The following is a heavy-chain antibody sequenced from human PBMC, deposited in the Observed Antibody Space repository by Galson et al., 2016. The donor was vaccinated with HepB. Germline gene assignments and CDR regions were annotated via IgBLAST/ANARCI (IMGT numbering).Heavy chain of an antibody. CDR3: AIDRSNYAYFDC. D-gene: IGHD4-11*01. J-gene: IGHJ4*02. CDR1: GYTFASYG. CDR2: ISSYDDNI. Sequence: SVKVPCKASGYTFASYGIAWVRQAPGQGLEWMGWISSYDDNIKYAQKFQGRLTMTIDSSTDTAYMELRSLRSDDTAIYYCAIDRSNYAYFDCWGQGTLVTVSS. V-gene: IGHV1-18*01.